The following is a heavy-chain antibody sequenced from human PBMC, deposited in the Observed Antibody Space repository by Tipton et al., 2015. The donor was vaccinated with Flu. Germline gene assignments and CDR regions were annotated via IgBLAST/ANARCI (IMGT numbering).Heavy chain of an antibody. J-gene: IGHJ5*02. CDR1: GESFSGYY. Sequence: TLSLTCAVYGESFSGYYWCWIRQPPGKGLGWIGEINHGGSTNYNPSLKSRVTISVDTSKNQFSLKLSSVTAAGTAVYYCARAPSGGSRIAARPNWFDPGGQRTVVTVSS. CDR2: INHGGST. D-gene: IGHD6-6*01. V-gene: IGHV4-34*01. CDR3: ARAPSGGSRIAARPNWFDP.